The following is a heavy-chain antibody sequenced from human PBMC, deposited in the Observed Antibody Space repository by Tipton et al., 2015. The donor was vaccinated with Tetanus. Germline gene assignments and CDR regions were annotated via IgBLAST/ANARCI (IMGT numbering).Heavy chain of an antibody. D-gene: IGHD2/OR15-2a*01. Sequence: QLVQSGAEVKKPGSSVKVSCKTSGGTFNSYAISWVRQAPGQGLEWMGGIFPQFGTSNYAPQFQDRVTMTADTSTGTVYMDLSSPRSEDTAVYYCARSKGGTREYYAIKDWGQGTLVTVSS. CDR1: GGTFNSYA. V-gene: IGHV1-69*06. J-gene: IGHJ4*02. CDR3: ARSKGGTREYYAIKD. CDR2: IFPQFGTS.